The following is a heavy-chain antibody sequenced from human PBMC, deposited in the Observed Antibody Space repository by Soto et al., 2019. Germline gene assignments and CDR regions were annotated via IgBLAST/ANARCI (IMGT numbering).Heavy chain of an antibody. Sequence: GGSLRLSCAASGFTFNDYVMHWVRQAPGKGLEWMAVTAYDGINKYYADSVRGRFTISRDNSRNTLYLQMNSLRAEDTAVYYCARDQRDSWRDYYYYYGMDVWGQGTTVTV. V-gene: IGHV3-30-3*01. CDR3: ARDQRDSWRDYYYYYGMDV. D-gene: IGHD3-3*01. CDR2: TAYDGINK. J-gene: IGHJ6*02. CDR1: GFTFNDYV.